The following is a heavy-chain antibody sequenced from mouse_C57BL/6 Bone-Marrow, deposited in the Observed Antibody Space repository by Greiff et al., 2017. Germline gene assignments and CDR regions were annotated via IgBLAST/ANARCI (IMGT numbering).Heavy chain of an antibody. CDR1: GFTFSDYG. Sequence: EVQLVESGGGLVKPGGSLKLSCAASGFTFSDYGMHWVRQAPEKGLVWVAYISSGSSTIYYADTVKGRFTISRDNAKNTLFLQMTSLRSEDTAMYYCAGRVARFAYWGQGTLVNVSA. CDR2: ISSGSSTI. CDR3: AGRVARFAY. D-gene: IGHD1-3*01. V-gene: IGHV5-17*01. J-gene: IGHJ3*01.